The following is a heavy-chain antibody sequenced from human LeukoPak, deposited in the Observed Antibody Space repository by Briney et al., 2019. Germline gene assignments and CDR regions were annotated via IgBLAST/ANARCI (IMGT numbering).Heavy chain of an antibody. CDR1: GYTFIDHY. CDR3: ARSGPYDFWSGYYYYMDV. CDR2: INPYSGAT. Sequence: ASVKVSCKASGYTFIDHYIHWVRQAPGQGLEWMGWINPYSGATNFAQKFQGRVTMTRDTSISTAYMELSRLRSDDTAVYYCARSGPYDFWSGYYYYMDVWGKGTTVTVSS. V-gene: IGHV1-2*02. D-gene: IGHD3-3*01. J-gene: IGHJ6*03.